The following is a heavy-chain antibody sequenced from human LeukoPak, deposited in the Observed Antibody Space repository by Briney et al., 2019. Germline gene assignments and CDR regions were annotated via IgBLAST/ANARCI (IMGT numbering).Heavy chain of an antibody. D-gene: IGHD3-10*01. CDR3: VVWFGLFDP. V-gene: IGHV3-30*03. CDR2: ISYDGSNK. J-gene: IGHJ5*02. Sequence: PGGSLRLSCAASGFTFSSYGMHWVRQAPGKGLEWVAVISYDGSNKYYADSVKGRFTISRDNSKNTLYLQMNSLRAEDTAVHYCVVWFGLFDPWGQGTLVTVSS. CDR1: GFTFSSYG.